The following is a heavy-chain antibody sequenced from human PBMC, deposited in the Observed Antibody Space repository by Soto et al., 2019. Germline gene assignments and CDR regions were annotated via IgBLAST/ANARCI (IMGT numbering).Heavy chain of an antibody. J-gene: IGHJ4*02. CDR2: ISYDGSNK. V-gene: IGHV3-30-3*01. CDR1: GFTFSSYA. Sequence: QVQLVESGGGVVQPGRSLRLSCAASGFTFSSYAMHWVRQAPGKGLEWVAVISYDGSNKYYADSVKGRFTISRDNSKNTLYLQMNSLRAEDTAVYYCARGGDTAMVSTSVTLDYWGQGTLVTVSS. D-gene: IGHD5-18*01. CDR3: ARGGDTAMVSTSVTLDY.